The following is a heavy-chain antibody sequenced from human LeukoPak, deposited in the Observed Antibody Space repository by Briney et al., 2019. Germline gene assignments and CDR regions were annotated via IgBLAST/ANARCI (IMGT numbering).Heavy chain of an antibody. CDR2: ILYDGSNK. V-gene: IGHV3-33*01. J-gene: IGHJ4*02. CDR3: ARVLAIVVVTAPRSL. Sequence: GGSLRLSCAASGFDFSRYGMQWVRQAPGRGVEWGVIILYDGSNKYYGASVKGRFTVSRDDFKNTMYLQMNNLRDEDTAVYYCARVLAIVVVTAPRSLWGQGTLVTVSS. CDR1: GFDFSRYG. D-gene: IGHD2-21*02.